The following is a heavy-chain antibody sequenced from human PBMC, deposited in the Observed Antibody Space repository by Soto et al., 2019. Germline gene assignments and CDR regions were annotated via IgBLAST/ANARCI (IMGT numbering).Heavy chain of an antibody. CDR3: ARYYYGSGSYQDY. Sequence: SETLSLTCTVSGGSISSGGYYWSWIGQPPGKGLEWIGYIYYSGSTYYNPSLKSRVTISVDTSNNQFSLKLTSVTAADTAVYYCARYYYGSGSYQDYWGQGTLVTVSS. CDR2: IYYSGST. D-gene: IGHD3-10*01. CDR1: GGSISSGGYY. J-gene: IGHJ4*02. V-gene: IGHV4-30-4*01.